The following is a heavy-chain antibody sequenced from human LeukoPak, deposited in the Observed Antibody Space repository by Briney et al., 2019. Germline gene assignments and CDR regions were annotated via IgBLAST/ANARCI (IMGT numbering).Heavy chain of an antibody. D-gene: IGHD3-3*01. J-gene: IGHJ4*02. CDR3: TTGLTLRFLEWSLLFDY. CDR2: ISYDGSNK. CDR1: GFTFSSYG. V-gene: IGHV3-30*03. Sequence: GGSLRLSCAASGFTFSSYGMHWVRQAPGKGLEWVAVISYDGSNKYYADSVKGRFTISRDNSKNTLYLQMNSLKTEDTAVYYCTTGLTLRFLEWSLLFDYWGQGTLVTVSS.